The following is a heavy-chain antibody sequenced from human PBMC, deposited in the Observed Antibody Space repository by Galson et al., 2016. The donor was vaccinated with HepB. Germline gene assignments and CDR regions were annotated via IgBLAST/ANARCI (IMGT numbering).Heavy chain of an antibody. D-gene: IGHD1-26*01. CDR3: ARDLQWGAFDI. Sequence: SVKVSCKASGYMFTTYSISWVRQAHGQGLEWMGWISGYNDDTMYAQRFQGRVTMTTDTSTSTAYMELRRLRSDDTAVYYCARDLQWGAFDIWGQGTMVTVSS. CDR1: GYMFTTYS. V-gene: IGHV1-18*01. J-gene: IGHJ3*02. CDR2: ISGYNDDT.